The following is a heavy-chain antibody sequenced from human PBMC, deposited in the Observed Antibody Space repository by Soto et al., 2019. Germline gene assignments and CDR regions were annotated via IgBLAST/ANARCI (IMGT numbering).Heavy chain of an antibody. CDR3: ARDYRITIFGVVITSPGYYYYYGMDV. CDR2: ISAYNGNT. CDR1: AYTFTSCG. Sequence: ASVKVSCKASAYTFTSCGISWVRQAPGQGLEWMGWISAYNGNTNYAQKLQGRVTMTTDTSTSTAYMQLRSLRSDDTAVYYCARDYRITIFGVVITSPGYYYYYGMDVWGQGTTVTV. D-gene: IGHD3-3*01. V-gene: IGHV1-18*01. J-gene: IGHJ6*02.